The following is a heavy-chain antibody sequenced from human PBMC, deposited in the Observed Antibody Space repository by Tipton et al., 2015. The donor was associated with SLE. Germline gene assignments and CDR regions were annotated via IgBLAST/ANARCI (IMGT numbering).Heavy chain of an antibody. CDR2: VFYGGSS. Sequence: TLSLTCTVSGDSVNSRKYQWAWIRQAPGKELEWIGHVFYGGSSHYNPSLKSRVTISVDTSKNQFSLRLTSVTATDTARYYCARAGGGATRNWFDPWGQGTLVTVSS. V-gene: IGHV4-39*01. CDR3: ARAGGGATRNWFDP. D-gene: IGHD1-26*01. CDR1: GDSVNSRKYQ. J-gene: IGHJ5*02.